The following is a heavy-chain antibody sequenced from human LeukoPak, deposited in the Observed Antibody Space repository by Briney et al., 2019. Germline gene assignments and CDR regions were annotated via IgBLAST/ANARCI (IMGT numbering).Heavy chain of an antibody. CDR3: TRDALYGDPSYYYMDV. V-gene: IGHV3-7*01. Sequence: GGPLRLSCAASGFTFNGFWVSGVRQAPGKGLEGVANIKQDGSDIYYLGSVRGRFTISRDNAMNSLYLQMNSLRAEDTAVYYCTRDALYGDPSYYYMDVWGKGTTVTVSS. CDR2: IKQDGSDI. D-gene: IGHD4-17*01. J-gene: IGHJ6*03. CDR1: GFTFNGFW.